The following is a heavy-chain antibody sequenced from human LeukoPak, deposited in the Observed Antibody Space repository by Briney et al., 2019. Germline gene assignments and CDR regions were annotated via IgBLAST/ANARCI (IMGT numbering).Heavy chain of an antibody. CDR3: AKCYDTSGRRASDI. V-gene: IGHV3-23*01. CDR2: ISVDGSHT. CDR1: GFTFSSYA. J-gene: IGHJ3*02. Sequence: GGSLRLSCAASGFTFSSYAMDWVRQAPGKGLEWVSAISVDGSHTYYADSVKGRFTISRDNSKNTLSLQMNSLRAEDTAVYYCAKCYDTSGRRASDIWGQGTMVTVSS. D-gene: IGHD3-22*01.